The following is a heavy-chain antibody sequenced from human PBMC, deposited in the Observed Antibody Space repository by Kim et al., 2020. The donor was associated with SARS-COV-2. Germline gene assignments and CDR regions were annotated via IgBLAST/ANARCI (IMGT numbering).Heavy chain of an antibody. CDR3: AWGKGGADPELGY. Sequence: GGSLRLSCAASGFTFSDHYMDWVRQAPRKGLEWVARIRDKSRGSTTEYAESVKGRFTISRDDSKNSVYLQMISLDTGDTDIYYCAWGKGGADPELGYWGRRTMVTV. V-gene: IGHV3-72*01. CDR1: GFTFSDHY. J-gene: IGHJ4*02. D-gene: IGHD3-16*01. CDR2: IRDKSRGSTT.